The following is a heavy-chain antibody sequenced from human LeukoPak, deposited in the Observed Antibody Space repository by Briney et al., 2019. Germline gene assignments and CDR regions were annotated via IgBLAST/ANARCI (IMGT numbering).Heavy chain of an antibody. D-gene: IGHD7-27*01. J-gene: IGHJ4*02. V-gene: IGHV3-23*01. CDR3: AKGDWGSDYFDY. CDR1: GFTFSSYA. Sequence: GGSLRLSCAASGFTFSSYAMSWVRQAPGKGLEWVSAISGSGGSTYYADSVKGRFTISRDNSKNTLYLQINSLRAEDTAVYYCAKGDWGSDYFDYWGQGTLVTVSS. CDR2: ISGSGGST.